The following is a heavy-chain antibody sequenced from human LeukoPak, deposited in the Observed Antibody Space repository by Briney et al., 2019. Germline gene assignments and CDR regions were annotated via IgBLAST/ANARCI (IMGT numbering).Heavy chain of an antibody. CDR1: GFTFDDYG. CDR2: INWNGGST. D-gene: IGHD6-19*01. Sequence: GGSLRLSCAASGFTFDDYGLSWVRQAPGKGLEWVSTINWNGGSTGYADSVKGRFTISRDNSNNTLFLHLNSLRGEDTAVYYCTRNSGWYGLSWGQGTLVTVSS. J-gene: IGHJ1*01. V-gene: IGHV3-20*04. CDR3: TRNSGWYGLS.